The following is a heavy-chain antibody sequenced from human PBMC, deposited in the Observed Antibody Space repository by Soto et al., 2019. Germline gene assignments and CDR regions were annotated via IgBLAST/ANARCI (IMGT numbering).Heavy chain of an antibody. CDR1: GFIFTTSD. CDR2: ITTTGDTT. Sequence: QLVESEGGLVQPGGSLRLSCEASGFIFTTSDMSWVRQAPGKGLEWVSSITTTGDTTHYADSVRGLFTISRDNARNTVYLQMNGLRVDDTALYFCAKGGGGDHGYWGQGTLVAVSS. J-gene: IGHJ4*02. V-gene: IGHV3-23*04. CDR3: AKGGGGDHGY. D-gene: IGHD2-21*02.